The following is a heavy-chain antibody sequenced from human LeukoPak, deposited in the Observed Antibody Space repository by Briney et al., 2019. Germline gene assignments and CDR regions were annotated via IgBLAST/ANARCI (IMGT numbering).Heavy chain of an antibody. CDR1: GFTFSNFD. V-gene: IGHV3-23*01. D-gene: IGHD1-14*01. J-gene: IGHJ6*02. CDR3: AKDLDRAYYYYGMDV. CDR2: VSDSGYSA. Sequence: GGSLRLSCAASGFTFSNFDIHWVRQAPGKGLEWVSAVSDSGYSAHYADSVKGRFTISRDNSKNTLYLQMNSLRAEDTAVYYCAKDLDRAYYYYGMDVWGQGTTVTVSS.